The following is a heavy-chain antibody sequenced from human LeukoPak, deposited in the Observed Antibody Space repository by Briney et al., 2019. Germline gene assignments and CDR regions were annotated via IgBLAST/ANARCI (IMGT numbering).Heavy chain of an antibody. CDR3: AKLVGTGTTPTDY. CDR2: IKTKTDGGTT. J-gene: IGHJ4*02. CDR1: GFTFSNAW. D-gene: IGHD1-1*01. V-gene: IGHV3-15*01. Sequence: GGSLRLSCAASGFTFSNAWMTWVRQAPGKGLEWVGRIKTKTDGGTTDYAAPVKGRFTISRDNSKNTLSLQMNSLRAEDTAIYYCAKLVGTGTTPTDYWGQGTLVTVSS.